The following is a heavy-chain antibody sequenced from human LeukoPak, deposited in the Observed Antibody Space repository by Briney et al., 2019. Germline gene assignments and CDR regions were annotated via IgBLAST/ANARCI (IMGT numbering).Heavy chain of an antibody. CDR1: GFTFHDYA. D-gene: IGHD3-22*01. CDR2: ISWHSGSI. J-gene: IGHJ4*02. V-gene: IGHV3-9*01. Sequence: GGSLRLSCAASGFTFHDYAMHWVRQAPGKGLEWVSGISWHSGSIGYADSVKGRFTISRDNAKNSLYLQMDSLRAEDTALYYCAKDTWDSSGYLSLWGQGTLVTVSS. CDR3: AKDTWDSSGYLSL.